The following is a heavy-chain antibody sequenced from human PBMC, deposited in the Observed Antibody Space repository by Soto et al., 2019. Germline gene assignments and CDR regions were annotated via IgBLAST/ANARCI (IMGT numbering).Heavy chain of an antibody. D-gene: IGHD3-22*01. CDR1: GGSISSGGYY. V-gene: IGHV4-31*03. J-gene: IGHJ4*02. CDR3: AREISYYDSSGYYYVYFDY. Sequence: QVQLQESGPGLVKPSQTLSLTCTVSGGSISSGGYYWSWIRQHPGKGLEWIGYIYYSGSTYYNPSLEGRVTFSVDTSKSQFSLKLSSVTAADTAVYYCAREISYYDSSGYYYVYFDYWGQGTLVTVSS. CDR2: IYYSGST.